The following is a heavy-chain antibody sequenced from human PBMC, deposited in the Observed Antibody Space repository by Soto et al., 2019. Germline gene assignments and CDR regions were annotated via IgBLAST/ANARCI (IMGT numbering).Heavy chain of an antibody. CDR2: INAGNGNT. Sequence: VKVSCKASGYTFTSYAMHWVRQAPGQRLEWMGWINAGNGNTKYSQKFQGRVTITRDTSASTAYMELSSLRSEDTAVYYCARGSHIVVVTANPSPFDYWGQGTLVTVSS. CDR1: GYTFTSYA. D-gene: IGHD2-21*02. CDR3: ARGSHIVVVTANPSPFDY. J-gene: IGHJ4*02. V-gene: IGHV1-3*01.